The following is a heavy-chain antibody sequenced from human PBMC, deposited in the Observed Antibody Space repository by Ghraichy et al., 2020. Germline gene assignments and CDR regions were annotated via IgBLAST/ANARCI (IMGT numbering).Heavy chain of an antibody. CDR1: GGSISSYY. V-gene: IGHV4-4*09. CDR3: ARVPRYNWFDP. CDR2: IYTSGST. Sequence: SETLSLTCTVSGGSISSYYWSWIRQPPGKGLEWIGYIYTSGSTNYNPSLKSRVTISVDTSKNQFSLKLSSVTAADTAVYYCARVPRYNWFDPWGQGTLVTVSS. J-gene: IGHJ5*02.